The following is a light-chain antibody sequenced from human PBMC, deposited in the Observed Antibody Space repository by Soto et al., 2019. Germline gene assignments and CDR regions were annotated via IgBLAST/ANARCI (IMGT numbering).Light chain of an antibody. J-gene: IGKJ5*01. V-gene: IGKV3-20*01. CDR3: QLYGSTPPIT. Sequence: ELVLTQSPATLSLSPGETATLSCRASQTIGGNFLAWYQQKPGQAPRLLISGASSRATGVPDRFSDSGSGTEFTLTITRLEAEDFAVYFCQLYGSTPPITFGQGTRLEIK. CDR2: GAS. CDR1: QTIGGNF.